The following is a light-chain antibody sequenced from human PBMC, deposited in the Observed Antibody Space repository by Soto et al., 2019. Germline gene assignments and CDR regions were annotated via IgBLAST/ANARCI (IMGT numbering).Light chain of an antibody. CDR1: QGIGND. Sequence: DIQMTQSPSSLSASIGDRVTITCRASQGIGNDLGWYQQKPGKALKRLIYGASSVQSGVPGRFSGSGSVTEFTLTISSPQSEDAATSYCLQHNSFPLTFGGGTKVAI. CDR3: LQHNSFPLT. V-gene: IGKV1-17*01. CDR2: GAS. J-gene: IGKJ4*01.